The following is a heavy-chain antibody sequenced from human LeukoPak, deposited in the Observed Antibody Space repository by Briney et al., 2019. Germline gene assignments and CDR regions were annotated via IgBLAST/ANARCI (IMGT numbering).Heavy chain of an antibody. Sequence: PSETLSLTCTVSNGSFSSNYWSWIRQSAGKGLEWIGRIYTSGNTKYSPSLQSRVSMSVDTSKRQFSLHLSSVTAADTATYYCVRDRQVVRYFQYWGQGILVTVSS. CDR3: VRDRQVVRYFQY. CDR1: NGSFSSNY. CDR2: IYTSGNT. V-gene: IGHV4-4*07. J-gene: IGHJ1*01. D-gene: IGHD2-15*01.